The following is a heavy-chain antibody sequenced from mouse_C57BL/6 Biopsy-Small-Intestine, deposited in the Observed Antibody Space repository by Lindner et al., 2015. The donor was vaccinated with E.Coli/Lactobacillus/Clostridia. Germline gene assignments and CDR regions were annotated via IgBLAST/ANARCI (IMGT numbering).Heavy chain of an antibody. CDR3: ARFDYSGSSYPFAY. J-gene: IGHJ3*01. CDR2: INPNNGGT. V-gene: IGHV1-22*01. D-gene: IGHD1-1*01. Sequence: VQLQESGPDLVKPGASVKMSCKASGYTFTDYNMHWVKQSHGKSLEWIGYINPNNGGTSYNQKFKGKATLTVNKSSSTAYMELRSLTSEDSAVYYCARFDYSGSSYPFAYWGQGTLATVSA. CDR1: GYTFTDYN.